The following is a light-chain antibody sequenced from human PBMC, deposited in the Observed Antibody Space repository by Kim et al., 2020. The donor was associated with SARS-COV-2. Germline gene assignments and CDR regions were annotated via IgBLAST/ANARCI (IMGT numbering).Light chain of an antibody. V-gene: IGKV1-5*03. CDR1: QSISSW. CDR3: QQYNSYPLT. CDR2: KAS. J-gene: IGKJ4*01. Sequence: ASVGERDTITCRASQSISSWLAWYQQKPGKAPKLLFYKASSLESGVPSRFSGSGSGTEFTLTISSLQPDDFATYYCQQYNSYPLTFGGGTKVDIK.